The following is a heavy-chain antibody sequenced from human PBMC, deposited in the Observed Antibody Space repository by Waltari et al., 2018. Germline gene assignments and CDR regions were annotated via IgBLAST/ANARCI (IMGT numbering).Heavy chain of an antibody. V-gene: IGHV1-69*01. CDR3: ARGEGDTAMARGYYYYGMDV. Sequence: QVQLVQSGAEVKKPGSSVKVSCKASGGTFSSYAISWVRQAPGQGLEWMGGIIPIFGTANYAQKVQGRVTITADESTSTAYMELSSLRSEDTAVYYCARGEGDTAMARGYYYYGMDVWGQGTTVTVSS. J-gene: IGHJ6*02. CDR1: GGTFSSYA. CDR2: IIPIFGTA. D-gene: IGHD5-18*01.